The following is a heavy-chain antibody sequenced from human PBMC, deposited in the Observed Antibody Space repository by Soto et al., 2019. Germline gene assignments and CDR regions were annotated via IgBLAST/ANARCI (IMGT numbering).Heavy chain of an antibody. CDR3: ARDLSSSWLDY. CDR1: GFTFSSYG. Sequence: HPVGSLRLSCAASGFTFSSYGMHWVRQAPGKGLEWVAVIWYDGSNKYYADSVKGRFTISRDNSKNTLYLQMNSLRAEDTAVYYCARDLSSSWLDYWGQGTLVTVSS. J-gene: IGHJ4*02. V-gene: IGHV3-33*01. D-gene: IGHD6-13*01. CDR2: IWYDGSNK.